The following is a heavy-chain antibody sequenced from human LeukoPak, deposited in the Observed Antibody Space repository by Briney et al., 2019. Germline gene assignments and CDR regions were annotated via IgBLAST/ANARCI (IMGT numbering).Heavy chain of an antibody. V-gene: IGHV4-59*01. Sequence: SETLSLTCTVSGGSISSYYWSWIRQPPGKGLEWIGYIYYSGSTNYNPSLKSRVTISVDTSKNQFSLKLTSVTAADTAVYYCARAYTGTWFDPWGQGTLVTVSS. D-gene: IGHD4-17*01. CDR3: ARAYTGTWFDP. CDR2: IYYSGST. J-gene: IGHJ5*02. CDR1: GGSISSYY.